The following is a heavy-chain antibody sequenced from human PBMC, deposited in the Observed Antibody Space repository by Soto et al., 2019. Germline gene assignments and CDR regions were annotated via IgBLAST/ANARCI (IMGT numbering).Heavy chain of an antibody. CDR2: ISYDGSNK. Sequence: PAGSLRLSCAASGFTFSSYGMHWVRQAPGKGLEWVAVISYDGSNKYYADSVKGRFTISRDNSKNTLYLQMNSLRAEDTAVDYCAKDLTLIFDHWGQGTLVTVSS. V-gene: IGHV3-30*18. CDR3: AKDLTLIFDH. CDR1: GFTFSSYG. J-gene: IGHJ5*02.